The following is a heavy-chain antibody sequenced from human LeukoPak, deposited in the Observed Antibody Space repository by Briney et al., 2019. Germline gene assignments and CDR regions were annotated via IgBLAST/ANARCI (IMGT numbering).Heavy chain of an antibody. CDR1: GGSISSSS. V-gene: IGHV3-48*01. CDR3: TRGGAVAGTPDIDY. CDR2: ISSSSSTI. D-gene: IGHD6-19*01. Sequence: PSETLSLTCTVSGGSISSSSYYWGWIRQAPGKGLEWVSYISSSSSTIYYADSVKGRFTISRDNAKNSLYLQMNSLRAEDTALYYCTRGGAVAGTPDIDYWGQGTLVTVSS. J-gene: IGHJ4*02.